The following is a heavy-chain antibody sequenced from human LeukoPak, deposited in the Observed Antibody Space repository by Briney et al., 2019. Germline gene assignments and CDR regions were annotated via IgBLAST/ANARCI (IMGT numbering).Heavy chain of an antibody. V-gene: IGHV4-59*01. Sequence: SETLSLTCTVSGGSISSYYWSWIRQPPGKGLEWIGYIDYSGSTNYYPSLKSRVTISVDTSKNQFSLKLSSVTAADTAVYYRARKSASSGYYQFDYWGQGTLVTVSS. J-gene: IGHJ4*02. CDR2: IDYSGST. D-gene: IGHD3-22*01. CDR3: ARKSASSGYYQFDY. CDR1: GGSISSYY.